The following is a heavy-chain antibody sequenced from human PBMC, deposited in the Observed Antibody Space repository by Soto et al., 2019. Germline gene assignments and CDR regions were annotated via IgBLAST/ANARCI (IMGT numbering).Heavy chain of an antibody. V-gene: IGHV3-23*01. Sequence: GGSLRLSCAASGFTFISYSISWVRHAPGKGLEWVSAISGSGVSTYYADSVKGQFTISRDNSKNTLYLQMNRLRAEGTAVYYCSEAGGIVGATRGAFDIWGPGTMVTVSS. CDR3: SEAGGIVGATRGAFDI. CDR2: ISGSGVST. J-gene: IGHJ3*02. D-gene: IGHD1-26*01. CDR1: GFTFISYS.